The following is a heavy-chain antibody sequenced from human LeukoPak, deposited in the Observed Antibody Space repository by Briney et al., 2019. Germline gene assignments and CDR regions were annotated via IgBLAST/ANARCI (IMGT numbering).Heavy chain of an antibody. CDR3: ARDLSGYDSYYYYMDV. CDR2: IIPIFGTA. Sequence: GASVKVSCKASGGTFSSYAISWVRQAPGQGLEWMGGIIPIFGTANYAQKFQGRVTITTDESTSTAYMELSSLRSEDTAAYYCARDLSGYDSYYYYMDVWGKGTTVTVSS. CDR1: GGTFSSYA. J-gene: IGHJ6*03. D-gene: IGHD5-12*01. V-gene: IGHV1-69*05.